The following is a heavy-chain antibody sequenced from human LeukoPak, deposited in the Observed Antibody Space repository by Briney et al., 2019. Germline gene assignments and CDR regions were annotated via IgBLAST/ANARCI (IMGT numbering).Heavy chain of an antibody. J-gene: IGHJ4*02. V-gene: IGHV3-74*01. CDR2: INGDGTTS. CDR3: ARVFGTVANFDH. Sequence: GGSLRLSCAASGFTFSSYWMHWLRQAPGKGLVWVSRINGDGTTSTYADSVRGRFTISRDNAENTLFLQMNSLRAEDTAVYYCARVFGTVANFDHWSQGILVTVSS. CDR1: GFTFSSYW. D-gene: IGHD5-12*01.